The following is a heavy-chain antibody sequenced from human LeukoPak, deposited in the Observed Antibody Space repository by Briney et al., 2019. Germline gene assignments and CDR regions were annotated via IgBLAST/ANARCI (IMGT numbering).Heavy chain of an antibody. V-gene: IGHV4-30-2*03. CDR1: GGSISSGGYS. CDR3: ASTWDDYGDYPTDY. Sequence: SQTLSLTCAVSGGSISSGGYSWSWIRQPPGKGLEWIGSIYYSGSTYYNPSLKSRVTISVDTSKNQFSLKLSSVTAADTAVYYCASTWDDYGDYPTDYWGQGTLVTVSS. D-gene: IGHD4-17*01. CDR2: IYYSGST. J-gene: IGHJ4*02.